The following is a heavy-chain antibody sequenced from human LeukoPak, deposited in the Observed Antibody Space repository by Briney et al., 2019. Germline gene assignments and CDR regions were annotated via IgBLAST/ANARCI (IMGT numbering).Heavy chain of an antibody. J-gene: IGHJ3*02. D-gene: IGHD3-16*01. Sequence: GGSLRLSCAASGFTVSSNYMSWVRQAPGKGLEWVSVIYSGGSTFYADSVKGRFSISRDNSKNTLYLQMNSLRAEDTAVYYCAKDRSIGVPGAFDIWGQGTMVTVSS. CDR3: AKDRSIGVPGAFDI. CDR1: GFTVSSNY. V-gene: IGHV3-53*01. CDR2: IYSGGST.